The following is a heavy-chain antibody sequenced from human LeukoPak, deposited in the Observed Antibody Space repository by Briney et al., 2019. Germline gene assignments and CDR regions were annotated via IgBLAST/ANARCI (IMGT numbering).Heavy chain of an antibody. CDR2: IIPIFGTA. CDR1: GGTLSSYA. Sequence: ASVKVSCKACGGTLSSYAISWVRQAPGQGLEWMGGIIPIFGTANYAQKFQGRVTITADESTSTAYMELSSLRSEDTAVYYCARDRGYCSSTSCYRATPFDYWGQGTLVTVSS. CDR3: ARDRGYCSSTSCYRATPFDY. D-gene: IGHD2-2*02. V-gene: IGHV1-69*13. J-gene: IGHJ4*02.